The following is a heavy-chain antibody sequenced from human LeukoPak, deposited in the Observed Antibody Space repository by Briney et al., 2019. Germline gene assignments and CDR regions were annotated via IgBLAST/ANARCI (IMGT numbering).Heavy chain of an antibody. Sequence: GGSLRLSCAASGFTFSSYSMNWVRQAPGKGLEWVSYISSSSSTIYYADSVKGRFTISRDNDKNSLYLQMNSLRDEDTAVYYCAIRGSSGRSACHYWGQGTLVTVSS. D-gene: IGHD6-19*01. CDR1: GFTFSSYS. J-gene: IGHJ4*02. CDR2: ISSSSSTI. CDR3: AIRGSSGRSACHY. V-gene: IGHV3-48*02.